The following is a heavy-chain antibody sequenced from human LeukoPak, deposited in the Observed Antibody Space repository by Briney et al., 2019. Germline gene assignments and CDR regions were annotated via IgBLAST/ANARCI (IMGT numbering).Heavy chain of an antibody. V-gene: IGHV4-4*07. CDR2: IYTSGST. Sequence: SETLSLTCIVSGASLSTYYGTWIRQPAGKGLEWIGRIYTSGSTNYNPSLKSRVTISVDTSKNQFSLKLSSVTAADTAVYYCARVVPAAIPWFDPWGQGTLVTVSS. CDR3: ARVVPAAIPWFDP. D-gene: IGHD2-2*02. J-gene: IGHJ5*02. CDR1: GASLSTYY.